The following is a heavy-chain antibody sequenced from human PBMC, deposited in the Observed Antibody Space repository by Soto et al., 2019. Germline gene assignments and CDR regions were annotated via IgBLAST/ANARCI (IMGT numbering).Heavy chain of an antibody. D-gene: IGHD6-6*01. J-gene: IGHJ6*02. CDR1: GYSFTSYW. CDR3: AIHPGEQLVPDYYYYGMDV. V-gene: IGHV5-10-1*01. CDR2: IDPSDSYT. Sequence: GESLKISCKGSGYSFTSYWISWVRQMPGKGLEWMGRIDPSDSYTNYSPSFQGHVTISADKSISTAYLQWSSLKASDTAMYYCAIHPGEQLVPDYYYYGMDVWGQGTTVTAP.